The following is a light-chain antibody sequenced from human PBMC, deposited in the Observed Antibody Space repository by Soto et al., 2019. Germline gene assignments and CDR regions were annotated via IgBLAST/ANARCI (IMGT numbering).Light chain of an antibody. CDR3: QQYNSYRWT. J-gene: IGKJ1*01. CDR2: DAS. V-gene: IGKV1-5*01. CDR1: QSISSW. Sequence: DIQMTQSPSTLSASVGDRVTITCRASQSISSWLAWYQQKPGKAPKLLIYDASSLESRVPSRFSGSGSGTEFTLTISSLQPDDFATYYCQQYNSYRWTFGQGTKVEIK.